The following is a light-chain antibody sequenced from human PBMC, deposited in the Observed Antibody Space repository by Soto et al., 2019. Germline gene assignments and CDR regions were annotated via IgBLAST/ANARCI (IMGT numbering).Light chain of an antibody. V-gene: IGLV2-8*01. CDR2: EVT. CDR1: SSDVGGYNY. J-gene: IGLJ3*02. CDR3: LLSYSGAWV. Sequence: QSALTQPPSASGSPGQSVTISCTGTSSDVGGYNYVSWYQQHPGKAPKLMIYEVTKRPSGVPDRFSGSKSGNTASLTVSGLQAEDEADYYCLLSYSGAWVFGGGTKLTVL.